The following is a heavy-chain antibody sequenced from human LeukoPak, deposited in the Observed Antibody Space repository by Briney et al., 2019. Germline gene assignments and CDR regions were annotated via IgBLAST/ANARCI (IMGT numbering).Heavy chain of an antibody. J-gene: IGHJ4*02. V-gene: IGHV1-46*01. D-gene: IGHD2-2*01. Sequence: ASVKVSCKASGYTFTSYYMHWVRQAPGQGLEWMGIINPSSGTTSYAQKFQGRVTITADKSTSTAYMELSSLRSEDTAVYYCARAERYCSSTSCFQGEYYFDYWGQGTLVTVSS. CDR3: ARAERYCSSTSCFQGEYYFDY. CDR2: INPSSGTT. CDR1: GYTFTSYY.